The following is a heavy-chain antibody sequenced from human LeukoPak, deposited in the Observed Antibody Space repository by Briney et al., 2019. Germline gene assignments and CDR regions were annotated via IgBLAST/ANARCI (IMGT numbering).Heavy chain of an antibody. Sequence: PSETLSLTCNVCGGSVSGGDSYWTWIRQPPGKGLEWIGYVSSSATDYNPSLKSRVTISVDTSKNQFSLKLRSVTAADTAVYFCAREGECSGGTCYSYGWIDSWGQGTLVTVSP. D-gene: IGHD2-15*01. CDR1: GGSVSGGDSY. V-gene: IGHV4-61*08. J-gene: IGHJ5*01. CDR2: VSSSAT. CDR3: AREGECSGGTCYSYGWIDS.